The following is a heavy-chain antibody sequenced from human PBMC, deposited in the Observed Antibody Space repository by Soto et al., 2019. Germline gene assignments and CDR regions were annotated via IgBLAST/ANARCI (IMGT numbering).Heavy chain of an antibody. Sequence: QVQLVQSGAEVKKPGASVKVSCKASGYTFTSYSISWVRQAPGKGLEWMGWISAYNGNTYHARKLQGRVTITTDTSTSAAYMELRSLRSDATAVYFCAGDVGYGLIDYWGQGTLVTVSS. J-gene: IGHJ4*02. CDR3: AGDVGYGLIDY. CDR2: ISAYNGNT. V-gene: IGHV1-18*01. D-gene: IGHD1-1*01. CDR1: GYTFTSYS.